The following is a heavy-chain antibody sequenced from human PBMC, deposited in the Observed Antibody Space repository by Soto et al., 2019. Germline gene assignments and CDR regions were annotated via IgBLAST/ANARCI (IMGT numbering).Heavy chain of an antibody. CDR1: GYTFTSYY. V-gene: IGHV1-46*01. J-gene: IGHJ3*02. Sequence: ASVKVSCKASGYTFTSYYMHWVRQAPGQGLEWMGIINPSGGSTSYAQKFQGRVTMTRDTSTSTVYMEMSSLRSEDTAVYYCAKGPFYYGSESPAGDGYDIWGQGTMVTVSS. CDR2: INPSGGST. D-gene: IGHD3-10*01. CDR3: AKGPFYYGSESPAGDGYDI.